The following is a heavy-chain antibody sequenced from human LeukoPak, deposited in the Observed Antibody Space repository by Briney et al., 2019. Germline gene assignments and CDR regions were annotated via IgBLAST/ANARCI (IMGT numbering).Heavy chain of an antibody. J-gene: IGHJ6*04. D-gene: IGHD2-2*01. CDR2: INPSGGST. Sequence: ASVKVSCKASGYTFTSYYMHWVRHAPGQGLEWMGIINPSGGSTSYAKKFQGRVTMTRDTSTSTVYIELSSLSSEDPAVYYCATGAAIYHCSSTRCYREIDGMDVWGKGTTVTVSS. CDR3: ATGAAIYHCSSTRCYREIDGMDV. V-gene: IGHV1-46*01. CDR1: GYTFTSYY.